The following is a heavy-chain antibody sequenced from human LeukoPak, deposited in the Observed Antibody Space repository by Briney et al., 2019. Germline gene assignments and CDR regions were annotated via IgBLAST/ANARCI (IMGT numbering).Heavy chain of an antibody. Sequence: GGSLRLSCAASGFTFSSYSMNWVRLAPGKGPEWVSYISSSSSTIYYADSVKGRFTISRDNAKNSLYLQMNSLRAEDTAVYYCARVPTRISGDCFDYWGQGTLVTVSS. CDR1: GFTFSSYS. CDR3: ARVPTRISGDCFDY. V-gene: IGHV3-48*04. J-gene: IGHJ4*02. D-gene: IGHD2-15*01. CDR2: ISSSSSTI.